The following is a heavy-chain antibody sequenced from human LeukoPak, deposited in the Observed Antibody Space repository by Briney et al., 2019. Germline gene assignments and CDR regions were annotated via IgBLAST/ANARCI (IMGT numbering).Heavy chain of an antibody. D-gene: IGHD3-10*01. Sequence: PSQTLSLICTVSGGSISSYYWSWIRQPPGKGLEWIGYIYYSGSTNYNPSLKSRVTISVDTSKNQFSLKLSSVTAADTAVYYCARETWGSGSYVWGQGTLVTVSS. CDR3: ARETWGSGSYV. V-gene: IGHV4-59*08. CDR1: GGSISSYY. J-gene: IGHJ4*02. CDR2: IYYSGST.